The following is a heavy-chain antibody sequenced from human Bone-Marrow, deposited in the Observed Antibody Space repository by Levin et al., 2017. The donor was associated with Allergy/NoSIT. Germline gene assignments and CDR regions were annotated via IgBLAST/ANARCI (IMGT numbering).Heavy chain of an antibody. Sequence: KVSCQGSGYRFTNYWIAWVRQMPGAGLEWMGIIFPRDSDVRDSPYFEGQVTISVDKSINTAYLQWNSVKASDTAIYYCARLGQHCTTTGCQGAYIPYGFDVWGPGAAVTVSS. CDR2: IFPRDSDV. D-gene: IGHD2-2*01. V-gene: IGHV5-51*01. CDR3: ARLGQHCTTTGCQGAYIPYGFDV. CDR1: GYRFTNYW. J-gene: IGHJ6*02.